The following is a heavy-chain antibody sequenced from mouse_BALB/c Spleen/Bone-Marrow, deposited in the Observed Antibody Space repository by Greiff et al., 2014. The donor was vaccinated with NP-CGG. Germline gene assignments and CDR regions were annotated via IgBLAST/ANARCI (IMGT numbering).Heavy chain of an antibody. CDR2: IDPANGNT. J-gene: IGHJ4*01. CDR1: GFNIKDTY. D-gene: IGHD1-1*01. Sequence: VQLQQSGAELVKPGASVKLSCTASGFNIKDTYMHWVKQRPEQGLEWIGRIDPANGNTKYDPKFQGKATITADTSSNIAYLQLSSLTSEDTAVYYCARYYRYYYAMDYWGQGTSVTVSS. CDR3: ARYYRYYYAMDY. V-gene: IGHV14-3*02.